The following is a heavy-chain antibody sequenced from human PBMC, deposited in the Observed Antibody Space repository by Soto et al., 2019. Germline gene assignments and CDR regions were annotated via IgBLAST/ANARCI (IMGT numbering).Heavy chain of an antibody. CDR1: GYTFTSYG. J-gene: IGHJ4*02. CDR2: INPNNGGT. Sequence: GASVKVSCKASGYTFTSYGISWVRQAPGQGLEWMGWINPNNGGTNYAQKFQGWVTMTRDTSISTAYMELSRLRSDDTAVYYCARGSGGYDSYIDYWGQGTLVTVSS. CDR3: ARGSGGYDSYIDY. V-gene: IGHV1-2*04. D-gene: IGHD5-12*01.